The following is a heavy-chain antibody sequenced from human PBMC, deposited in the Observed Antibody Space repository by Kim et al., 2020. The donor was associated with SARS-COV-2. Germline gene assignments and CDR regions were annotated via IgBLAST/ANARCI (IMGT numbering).Heavy chain of an antibody. J-gene: IGHJ4*02. Sequence: GGSLRLSCSASGFTFSSYAMHWVRQAPGKGLEYVSAISSNGGSTYYADSVKGRFTISRDNSKNTLYPQMSSLRAEDTAVYYCVRSYDFWSGYFNYWSQGTLVTVSS. CDR3: VRSYDFWSGYFNY. CDR2: ISSNGGST. CDR1: GFTFSSYA. V-gene: IGHV3-64D*09. D-gene: IGHD3-3*01.